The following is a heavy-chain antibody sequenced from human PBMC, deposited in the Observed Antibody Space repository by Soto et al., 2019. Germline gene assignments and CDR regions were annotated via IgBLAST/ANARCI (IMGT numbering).Heavy chain of an antibody. J-gene: IGHJ4*01. CDR2: IITILGIA. D-gene: IGHD6-13*01. CDR3: AREIAAAGSFDY. V-gene: IGHV1-69*08. CDR1: GGTFSSYT. Sequence: QVQLVQSGAEVKKPGSSVKVSCKASGGTFSSYTISWVRQAPGQGLEWMGRIITILGIANYAQKFQGRVTITADKSTSTEYMELSSLRSEDTAVYYCAREIAAAGSFDYWGHGTLVTVSS.